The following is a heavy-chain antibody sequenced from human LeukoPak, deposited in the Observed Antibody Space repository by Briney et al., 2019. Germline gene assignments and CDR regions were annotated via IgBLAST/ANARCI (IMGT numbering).Heavy chain of an antibody. CDR2: FDPEDGET. CDR1: GYTLTELS. CDR3: ATPSYDILTGLYYFDY. V-gene: IGHV1-24*01. J-gene: IGHJ4*02. D-gene: IGHD3-9*01. Sequence: GASVTVSCKVSGYTLTELSMHWVRQAPGKGREGMGGFDPEDGETIYAQKFQGRVTMTEDTSTDTAYMELSSLRSEDTAVYYCATPSYDILTGLYYFDYWGQGTLVTVSS.